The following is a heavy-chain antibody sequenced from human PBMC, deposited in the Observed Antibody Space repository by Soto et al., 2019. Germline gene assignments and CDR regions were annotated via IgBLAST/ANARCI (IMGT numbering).Heavy chain of an antibody. CDR3: ARESSRYDISFYYLDY. Sequence: QVQLVQSGAEVKKPGSSVKVSCKASGGTFSSYAISWVRQAPGQGLEWMGWIIPIFGTANYAQKFQGRVTITADESTRTAYMELSSLRSEDTAVYYCARESSRYDISFYYLDYWGQGTLVTVSS. CDR2: IIPIFGTA. V-gene: IGHV1-69*01. J-gene: IGHJ4*02. D-gene: IGHD3-9*01. CDR1: GGTFSSYA.